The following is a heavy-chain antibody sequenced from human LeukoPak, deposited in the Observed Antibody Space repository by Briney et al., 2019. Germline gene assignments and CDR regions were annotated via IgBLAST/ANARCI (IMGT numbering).Heavy chain of an antibody. Sequence: GGSLRLSCAASGFTFSSYSMNWVRQAPGKGLEWVSSISSSSSYIYYADSVKGRFTISRDNAKNSLYLQMNSLRAEDTAVYYCARDGIAAAGYYYYGMDVWGQGTTVTVSS. J-gene: IGHJ6*02. D-gene: IGHD6-13*01. CDR1: GFTFSSYS. CDR2: ISSSSSYI. CDR3: ARDGIAAAGYYYYGMDV. V-gene: IGHV3-21*01.